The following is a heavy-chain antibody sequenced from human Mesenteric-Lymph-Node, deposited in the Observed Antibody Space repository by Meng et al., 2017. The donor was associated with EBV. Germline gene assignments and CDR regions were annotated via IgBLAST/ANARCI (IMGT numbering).Heavy chain of an antibody. CDR2: INTNTGKP. CDR3: ARGSNWFDR. J-gene: IGHJ5*02. Sequence: VHLVQSGSELKKPGASAKVSCKASGYIFTSDAINWVRQTPGHGLEWMGWINTNTGKPMYAQGFTGRFVFSLDNPINTAYLQINSLQTDDTAVYYCARGSNWFDRWGQGTLVTVSS. CDR1: GYIFTSDA. V-gene: IGHV7-4-1*02.